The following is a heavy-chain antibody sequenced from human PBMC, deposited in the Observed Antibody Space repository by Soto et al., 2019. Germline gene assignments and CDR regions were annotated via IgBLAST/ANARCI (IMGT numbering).Heavy chain of an antibody. CDR3: ANILRTGYPPDY. CDR2: INPNSGGT. J-gene: IGHJ4*02. CDR1: GYTFIAYY. Sequence: QVQLVQSGAEVKKPGASVKVSCKSFGYTFIAYYLHWVRQAPGQGLEWMGWINPNSGGTNYAQKFQGRVTMTRDTSISTAYMELSRLTSDDTAVYYCANILRTGYPPDYWGQGTLVTVSS. D-gene: IGHD1-1*01. V-gene: IGHV1-2*02.